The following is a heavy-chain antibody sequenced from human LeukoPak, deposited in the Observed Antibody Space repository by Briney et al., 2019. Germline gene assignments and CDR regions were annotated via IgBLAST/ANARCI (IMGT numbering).Heavy chain of an antibody. D-gene: IGHD5-12*01. J-gene: IGHJ6*02. V-gene: IGHV1-18*04. CDR2: ISAYNGNT. CDR3: ARWKGYSGYDSRNQYYYYYYGMDV. CDR1: GYTFTGYY. Sequence: GASVKVSCKASGYTFTGYYMHWVRQAPGQGLEWMGWISAYNGNTNYAQKLQGRVTMTTDTSTSTAYMELRSLRSDDTAVYYCARWKGYSGYDSRNQYYYYYYGMDVWGQGTTVTVSS.